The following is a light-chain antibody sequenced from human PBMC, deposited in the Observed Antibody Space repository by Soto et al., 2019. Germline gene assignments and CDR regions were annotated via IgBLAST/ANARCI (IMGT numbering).Light chain of an antibody. J-gene: IGLJ2*01. CDR3: AAWDDSLNGHVV. Sequence: QSVLTQPPSASGTPGQRVTISCSGSSSNIGRNTVNWYQQLPGTAPKLLIYSNNQRPSGVPDRFSGSKSGTSASLAISGLQSEDEADYHCAAWDDSLNGHVVVGGGTQLTVL. CDR2: SNN. CDR1: SSNIGRNT. V-gene: IGLV1-44*01.